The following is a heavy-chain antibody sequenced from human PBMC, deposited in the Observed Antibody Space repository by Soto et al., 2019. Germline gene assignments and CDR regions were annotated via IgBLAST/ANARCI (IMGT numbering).Heavy chain of an antibody. Sequence: LQLTHAGPELVRLSDTIPPTGSNSAAANPPNTYNGNWIRHPPGKGLEWIGTIHDDGTTSYNPSLTSQVTISVDTSKNHFALKVNSVTAADTAVYYCARFYGNAFDVWGRGTVVTVSS. CDR3: ARFYGNAFDV. CDR2: IHDDGTT. V-gene: IGHV4-39*02. D-gene: IGHD3-10*01. CDR1: AAANPPNTYN. J-gene: IGHJ3*01.